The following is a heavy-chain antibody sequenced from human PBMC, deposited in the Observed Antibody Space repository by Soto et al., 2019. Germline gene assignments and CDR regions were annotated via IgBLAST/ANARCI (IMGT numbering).Heavy chain of an antibody. J-gene: IGHJ4*02. CDR1: GFTSSSYG. CDR2: ISYDGSNK. D-gene: IGHD6-19*01. CDR3: AKDGSQWLPIDY. Sequence: QVQLVESGGGVVQPGRSLRLSCAASGFTSSSYGMHWVRQAPGKGLEWVAVISYDGSNKYYADSVKGRFTISRDNSKNTLYLQMNSLRAEDTAVYYCAKDGSQWLPIDYWGQGTLVTVSS. V-gene: IGHV3-30*18.